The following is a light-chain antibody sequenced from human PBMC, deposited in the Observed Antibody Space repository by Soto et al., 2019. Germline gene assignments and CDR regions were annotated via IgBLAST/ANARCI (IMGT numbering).Light chain of an antibody. V-gene: IGKV2-30*01. CDR2: KVS. Sequence: IVLTQSPLSLSVTLGQPASISSRSSQSLVYSDGNTYLNWFHQRPGQSPRRLIHKVSNRDSGVPDRFSGSGSDTDFTLSISRVEADDVGVFYCMQGISFTFGQGTKVDIK. J-gene: IGKJ1*01. CDR1: QSLVYSDGNTY. CDR3: MQGISFT.